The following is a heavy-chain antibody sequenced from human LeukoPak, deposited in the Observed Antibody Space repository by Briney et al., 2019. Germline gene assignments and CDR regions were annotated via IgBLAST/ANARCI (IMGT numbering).Heavy chain of an antibody. CDR1: GGSISSYY. V-gene: IGHV4-59*01. CDR2: IYYSGST. Sequence: RSSETLSLTCTVSGGSISSYYWSWIRQPPGKGLEWIGYIYYSGSTNYNPSLKSRVTISVDTSKNQFSLELSSVTAADTAVYYCARCSSWYGTTWFDPWGQGTLVTVSS. J-gene: IGHJ5*02. CDR3: ARCSSWYGTTWFDP. D-gene: IGHD6-13*01.